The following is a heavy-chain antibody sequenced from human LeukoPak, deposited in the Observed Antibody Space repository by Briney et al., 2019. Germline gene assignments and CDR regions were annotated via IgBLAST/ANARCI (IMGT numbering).Heavy chain of an antibody. CDR2: IYYTGIT. J-gene: IGHJ4*02. CDR1: GASVNSYY. Sequence: PSETLSLTCSVSGASVNSYYWSWIRQPPGKGLEWIGYIYYTGITNYSPSLKSRVTISVDTSKNQFSLRLSSVTAADTAVYYCARHRGQGFDYWGQGTLVTVSS. CDR3: ARHRGQGFDY. V-gene: IGHV4-59*08. D-gene: IGHD6-25*01.